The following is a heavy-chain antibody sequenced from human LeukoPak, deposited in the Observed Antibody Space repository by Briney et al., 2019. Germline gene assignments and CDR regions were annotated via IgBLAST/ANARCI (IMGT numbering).Heavy chain of an antibody. V-gene: IGHV2-70*01. J-gene: IGHJ6*03. CDR1: GFSLSTSGMC. CDR2: IDWDDDK. Sequence: SGPALVKPPQTLTLTCTFSGFSLSTSGMCVSWIRQPPEKALEWLALIDWDDDKYYSTSLKARLTISKDTSKTQVVLTMTNMDPVDTATYYCARIAATSYDYSYMDVWGKGTTVTASS. CDR3: ARIAATSYDYSYMDV.